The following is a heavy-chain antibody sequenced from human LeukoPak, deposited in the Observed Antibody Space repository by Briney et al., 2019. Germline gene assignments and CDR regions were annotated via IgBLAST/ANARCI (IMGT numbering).Heavy chain of an antibody. CDR3: ARDRDGSGSFDY. CDR1: GGSISSYY. J-gene: IGHJ4*02. CDR2: IYTSGST. V-gene: IGHV4-4*07. D-gene: IGHD3-10*01. Sequence: SETLSLTCTVSGGSISSYYWSWVRQPAGKGLEWIGRIYTSGSTNYNPSLKSRVTMSVDTSKNQFSPKLSSVTAADTAVYYCARDRDGSGSFDYWGQGTLVTVSS.